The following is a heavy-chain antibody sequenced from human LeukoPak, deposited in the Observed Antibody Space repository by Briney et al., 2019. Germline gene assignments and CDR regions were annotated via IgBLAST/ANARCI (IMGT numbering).Heavy chain of an antibody. CDR2: IWSGGSDK. Sequence: PGGSLRLSCAASGFTFNTFMHWVRQAPGKGLEWVAVIWSGGSDKFYADSVKGRFTISRDNFKNTLYLQMDSLRVEDTAVYYCVREVGRAYYFDYWGQGTPVTVSS. CDR1: GFTFNTF. CDR3: VREVGRAYYFDY. J-gene: IGHJ4*02. V-gene: IGHV3-33*01. D-gene: IGHD1-26*01.